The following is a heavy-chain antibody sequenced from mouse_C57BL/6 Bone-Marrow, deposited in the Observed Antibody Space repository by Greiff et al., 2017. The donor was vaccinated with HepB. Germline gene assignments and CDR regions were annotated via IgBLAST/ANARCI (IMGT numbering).Heavy chain of an antibody. V-gene: IGHV1-61*01. D-gene: IGHD1-1*01. CDR1: GYTFTSYW. J-gene: IGHJ4*01. CDR3: ARRGYGSSPYAMDY. CDR2: IYPSDSET. Sequence: QVQLQQPGAELVRPGSSVKLSCKASGYTFTSYWMDWVKQRPGQGLEWIGNIYPSDSETHYNQKFKDKATLTVDKSSSTAYMQLSSLTSEDSAVYYCARRGYGSSPYAMDYWGQGTSVTVSS.